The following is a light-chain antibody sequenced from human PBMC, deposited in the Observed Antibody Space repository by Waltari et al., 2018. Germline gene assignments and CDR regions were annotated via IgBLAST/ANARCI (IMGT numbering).Light chain of an antibody. CDR1: SWPKAH. V-gene: IGLV3-25*03. CDR2: KDT. CDR3: QSADTSGSWV. J-gene: IGLJ3*02. Sequence: SYELTQPPSVSVSPGQTARITRSVVSWPKAHAQWYQQKPGQVPVPVMYKDTERPSGIPERFSGSTSGTTVTLTIGGVQAEDEADYYCQSADTSGSWVFGGGTKLAVL.